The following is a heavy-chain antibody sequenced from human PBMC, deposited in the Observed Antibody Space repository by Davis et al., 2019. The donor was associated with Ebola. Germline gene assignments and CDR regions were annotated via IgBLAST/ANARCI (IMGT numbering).Heavy chain of an antibody. J-gene: IGHJ4*02. V-gene: IGHV4-30-4*01. Sequence: SETLSLTCTVSGGSIRNGDYYWTWIRQPPGKGLEWVGYIYYTGSAHYSPSLKSRITISVDTSKSQFSLNVDSLTAADTAVYFCALQSAYCGNECSGDFDYWGQGALVTVSS. CDR2: IYYTGSA. CDR1: GGSIRNGDYY. D-gene: IGHD2-21*01. CDR3: ALQSAYCGNECSGDFDY.